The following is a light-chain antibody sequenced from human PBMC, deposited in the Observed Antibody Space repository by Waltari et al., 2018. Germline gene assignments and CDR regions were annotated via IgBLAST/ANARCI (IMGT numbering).Light chain of an antibody. CDR2: EVR. J-gene: IGLJ1*01. CDR3: CSYTSSSILYV. V-gene: IGLV2-14*01. CDR1: SSDVGGYNS. Sequence: QSALTPPASVSGSPGTSITISCTVTSSDVGGYNSLSWYQQHPGKPPKVMIYEVRKRPSGVSNRFSGSKSGNTASLTISGLQAEDEAEYYCCSYTSSSILYVFGTGTKVTVL.